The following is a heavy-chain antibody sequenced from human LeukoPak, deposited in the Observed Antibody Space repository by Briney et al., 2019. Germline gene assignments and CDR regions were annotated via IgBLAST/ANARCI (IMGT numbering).Heavy chain of an antibody. Sequence: GGSLRLSCAASGFTFSSYWMSWVRQAPGKGLEWVANIKQDGSKKNYVDSVKGRFTISRDNAKNSLYLQMNSLRAEDTAVHYCAGRSGSFDYWGQGTLVTVSS. CDR3: AGRSGSFDY. D-gene: IGHD3-10*01. V-gene: IGHV3-7*01. CDR1: GFTFSSYW. J-gene: IGHJ4*02. CDR2: IKQDGSKK.